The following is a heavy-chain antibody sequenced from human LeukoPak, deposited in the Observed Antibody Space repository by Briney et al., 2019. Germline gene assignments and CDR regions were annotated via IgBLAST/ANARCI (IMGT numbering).Heavy chain of an antibody. CDR3: ARDPLGGGSYFDY. V-gene: IGHV3-30*03. Sequence: GGSLRLSCAPSGFTFSRHGMHWVRQAPGKGLEWVAIISNDGSRKYYAHSVEGRFTISRDNSKNTLYLQMDSLRAEDTAVYYCARDPLGGGSYFDYWGQGTLVTVSS. CDR2: ISNDGSRK. J-gene: IGHJ4*02. CDR1: GFTFSRHG. D-gene: IGHD2-21*01.